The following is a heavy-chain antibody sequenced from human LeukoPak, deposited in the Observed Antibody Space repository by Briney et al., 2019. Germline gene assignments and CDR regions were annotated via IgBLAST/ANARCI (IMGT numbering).Heavy chain of an antibody. CDR3: ARDCGGSCYSYYGMDV. D-gene: IGHD2-15*01. Sequence: ASVTVSCKASGYTFTSYYMHWVRQAPGQGLEWMGIINPSGGSTSYAQKFQGRVTMTRDTSTSTVYMELSSLRSEDTAVYYCARDCGGSCYSYYGMDVWGQGTTVTVSS. CDR2: INPSGGST. V-gene: IGHV1-46*01. J-gene: IGHJ6*02. CDR1: GYTFTSYY.